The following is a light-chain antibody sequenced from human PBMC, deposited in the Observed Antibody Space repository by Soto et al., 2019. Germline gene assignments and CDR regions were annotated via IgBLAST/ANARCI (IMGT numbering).Light chain of an antibody. CDR2: DAY. Sequence: IVMTQSPGTLSVSPGDRATLSCRASQSFRGLLAWYQQKPGQAPRLLIYDAYNRATGIPPRFSGSGSGTDFTLTISSLEPEDSAVYYCQQRHMWPITFGQGTRLEIK. J-gene: IGKJ5*01. CDR3: QQRHMWPIT. V-gene: IGKV3-11*01. CDR1: QSFRGL.